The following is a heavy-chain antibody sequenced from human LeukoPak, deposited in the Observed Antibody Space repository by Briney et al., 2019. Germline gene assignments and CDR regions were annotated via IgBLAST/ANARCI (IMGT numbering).Heavy chain of an antibody. CDR1: GGTFSSYV. V-gene: IGHV1-69*04. Sequence: SVKVSCKASGGTFSSYVFSWVRQAPGQGLEWMGRINPILGIANYAQKFQGIVTITADKATSMAYMEMSSLRSEDTAVYFCARGVTYYYDNSGVGYYFDYWGQGTLVIVSS. D-gene: IGHD3-22*01. CDR2: INPILGIA. J-gene: IGHJ4*02. CDR3: ARGVTYYYDNSGVGYYFDY.